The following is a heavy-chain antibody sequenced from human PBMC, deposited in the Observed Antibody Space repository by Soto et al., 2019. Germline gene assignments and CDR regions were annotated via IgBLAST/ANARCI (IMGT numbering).Heavy chain of an antibody. V-gene: IGHV3-23*01. Sequence: EVQLWESGGGLVRPGGSLRLSCAASGFTFSSCAMSWVRQAPGKGLEWVSSISGSGGNTYYADSVKGRFTISRDNSKNTLYLQMNSLSADDTDVYYCAVTHGGSAWYRLDYWGQGTLVTVSS. J-gene: IGHJ4*02. CDR1: GFTFSSCA. CDR3: AVTHGGSAWYRLDY. CDR2: ISGSGGNT. D-gene: IGHD6-19*01.